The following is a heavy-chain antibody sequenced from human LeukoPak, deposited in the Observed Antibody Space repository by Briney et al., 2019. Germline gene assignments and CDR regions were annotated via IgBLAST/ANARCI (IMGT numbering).Heavy chain of an antibody. Sequence: GGSLRLSCAASGFTFSGYWMNWVRQAPGKGLEWVANIKKEGSEKYYVDSVKGRFTISRDNAKNSLYLQMNSLRADDTAVYYCATDYYDSSGYYAGTYWGQGTLVTVSS. D-gene: IGHD3-22*01. CDR2: IKKEGSEK. CDR1: GFTFSGYW. CDR3: ATDYYDSSGYYAGTY. J-gene: IGHJ4*02. V-gene: IGHV3-7*03.